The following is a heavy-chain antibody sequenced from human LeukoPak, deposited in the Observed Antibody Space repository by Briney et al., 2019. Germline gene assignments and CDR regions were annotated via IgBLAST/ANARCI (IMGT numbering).Heavy chain of an antibody. D-gene: IGHD5-24*01. CDR3: ATDEDGSIRD. J-gene: IGHJ4*02. V-gene: IGHV4-34*01. CDR2: INHSGST. Sequence: SETLSLTCAVYGGSFSGYYWSWIRQPPGKGLEWIGEINHSGSTNYNPSLKSRVTISVDTSKNQFSLKLRSVTAADTAVYYCATDEDGSIRDWGQETLVTVSS. CDR1: GGSFSGYY.